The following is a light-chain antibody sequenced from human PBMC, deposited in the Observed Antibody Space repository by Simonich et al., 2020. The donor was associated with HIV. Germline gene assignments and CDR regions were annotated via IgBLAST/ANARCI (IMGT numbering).Light chain of an antibody. CDR1: SSDVGGYNY. CDR3: SSYTSSSTLV. CDR2: DVS. Sequence: QSALTQPASVSGSPGPSITISCTGTSSDVGGYNYVSWYQQHPGKAPKLMIYDVSKRPSGVSNRFSGSKSGNTASLTISGLQAEDEADYYCSSYTSSSTLVFGGGTKVTVL. J-gene: IGLJ3*02. V-gene: IGLV2-14*01.